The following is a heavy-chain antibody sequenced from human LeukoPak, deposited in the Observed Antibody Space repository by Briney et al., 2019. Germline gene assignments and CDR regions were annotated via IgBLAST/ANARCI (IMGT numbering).Heavy chain of an antibody. Sequence: GGSLRLSCAASGFTVSSHYMSWVRQAPGKGLEWVAVISYDGSNKYYADSVKGRFTISRDNSKNTLYLQMNSLRAEDTAVYYCARGTYYDRLGVTFDIWGQGTMVTVSS. J-gene: IGHJ3*02. V-gene: IGHV3-30-3*01. D-gene: IGHD3-22*01. CDR3: ARGTYYDRLGVTFDI. CDR2: ISYDGSNK. CDR1: GFTVSSHY.